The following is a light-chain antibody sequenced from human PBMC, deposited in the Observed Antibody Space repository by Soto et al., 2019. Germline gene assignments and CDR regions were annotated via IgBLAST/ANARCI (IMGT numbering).Light chain of an antibody. CDR1: QSISSW. CDR3: LQDYNFPYT. Sequence: DIQMTQSPSTLSASVGDRVTITCRASQSISSWLAWYQQKPGKAPKLLIYDASSLESGVPPRFSGSGSGTDFTLTISSLQPEDFAAYFCLQDYNFPYTFGQGTKLEIK. V-gene: IGKV1-5*01. J-gene: IGKJ2*01. CDR2: DAS.